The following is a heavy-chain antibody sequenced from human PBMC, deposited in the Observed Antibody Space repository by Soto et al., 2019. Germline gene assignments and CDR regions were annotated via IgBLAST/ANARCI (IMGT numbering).Heavy chain of an antibody. Sequence: SQTLSLTCAISGDSVSSNSAAWNWIRQSPSRGLEWLGRTYYRSKWYNDYAVSVKSRITINPDTSKNQFSLQLNSVTPEDTAVYYCARDEGYYDSSGYRGGAFDIWGQGTMVTVPS. V-gene: IGHV6-1*01. CDR3: ARDEGYYDSSGYRGGAFDI. CDR1: GDSVSSNSAA. D-gene: IGHD3-22*01. J-gene: IGHJ3*02. CDR2: TYYRSKWYN.